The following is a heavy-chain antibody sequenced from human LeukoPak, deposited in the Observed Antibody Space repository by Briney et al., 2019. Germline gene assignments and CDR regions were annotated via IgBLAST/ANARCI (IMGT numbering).Heavy chain of an antibody. V-gene: IGHV4-34*01. CDR2: SNHSGST. CDR1: GGSFSGYY. CDR3: ARRGVPAAIYYFDY. Sequence: SETLSLTCAVYGGSFSGYYWSWLRQPPGKGLEWIGESNHSGSTNYNPSLKSRVTISVDTSKNQFSLKLSSVTAADTAVYYCARRGVPAAIYYFDYWGQGTLVTVSS. D-gene: IGHD2-2*01. J-gene: IGHJ4*02.